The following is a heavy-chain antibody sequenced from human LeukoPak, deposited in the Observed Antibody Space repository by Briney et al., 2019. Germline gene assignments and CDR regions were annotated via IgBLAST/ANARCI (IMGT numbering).Heavy chain of an antibody. D-gene: IGHD6-19*01. V-gene: IGHV4-30-2*01. J-gene: IGHJ6*02. CDR2: VYHSGST. Sequence: SETLSLTCTVSGGSINSGPSYWSWIRQPPGKGLEWIGYVYHSGSTYSNPSLKSRVTISLDTSKNQFSLKLSSVTAADTAVYYCARDGSGWYRGYYGMDVWGQGTTVTVSS. CDR1: GGSINSGPSY. CDR3: ARDGSGWYRGYYGMDV.